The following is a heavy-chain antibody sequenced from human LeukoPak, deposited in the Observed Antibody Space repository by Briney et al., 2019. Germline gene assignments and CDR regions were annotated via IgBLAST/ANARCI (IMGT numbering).Heavy chain of an antibody. CDR2: IYSGGST. CDR1: EFSVGSNY. D-gene: IGHD2-2*02. V-gene: IGHV3-66*01. CDR3: AGVVVPAAISDGLDY. Sequence: QTGGSLRLSCAASEFSVGSNYMTWVRQAPGKGLEWVSLIYSGGSTYYADSVKGRFTISRDNSKNTLYLQMNSLRAEDTAVYYCAGVVVPAAISDGLDYWGQGTLVTVSS. J-gene: IGHJ4*02.